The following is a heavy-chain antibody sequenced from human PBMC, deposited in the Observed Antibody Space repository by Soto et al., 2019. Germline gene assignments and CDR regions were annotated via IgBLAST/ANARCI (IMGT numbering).Heavy chain of an antibody. J-gene: IGHJ4*02. Sequence: SETLSLTCTVSGGSISSYYWSWIRQPPGKGLEWIGYIYYSGSTNYNPSLKSRVTISVDTSKNQFSLKLSSVTAADTAVYYCERETDAGYSSSQFDYWGQGTLVTVSS. V-gene: IGHV4-59*01. CDR3: ERETDAGYSSSQFDY. CDR1: GGSISSYY. CDR2: IYYSGST. D-gene: IGHD6-13*01.